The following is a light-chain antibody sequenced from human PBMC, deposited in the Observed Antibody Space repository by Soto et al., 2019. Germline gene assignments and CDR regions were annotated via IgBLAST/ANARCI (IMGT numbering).Light chain of an antibody. V-gene: IGLV2-11*01. CDR3: CSYAGGYTYV. CDR2: DVT. CDR1: SSNVGSYDY. Sequence: QSVLTQPRSVSGSPGQSVTISCTGTSSNVGSYDYVSWYQQHPGKAPKLMIYDVTERPSGVPGRFSGSKSGSTASLTISGLQSEDEADYYCCSYAGGYTYVFGTGTKVTVL. J-gene: IGLJ1*01.